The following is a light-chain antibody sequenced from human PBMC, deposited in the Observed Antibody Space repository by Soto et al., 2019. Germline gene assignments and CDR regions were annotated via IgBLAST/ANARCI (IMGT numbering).Light chain of an antibody. Sequence: QLTQSPSSLSASVGDRVIITCRASQSVSRSLNWYQQKAGQAPKLLIYAASTLHSGVPSRFSGSGAGTEFTLTISSLQPEDFATYYCQQNAITPPWTFGQGTKVDVK. CDR3: QQNAITPPWT. J-gene: IGKJ1*01. V-gene: IGKV1-39*01. CDR2: AAS. CDR1: QSVSRS.